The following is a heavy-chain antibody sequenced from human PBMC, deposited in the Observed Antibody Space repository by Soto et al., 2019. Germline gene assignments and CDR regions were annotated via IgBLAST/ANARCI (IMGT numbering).Heavy chain of an antibody. CDR1: GFTFSSYG. Sequence: QVQLVESGGGVVQPGRSLRLSCAASGFTFSSYGMHWVRQAPGKGLEWVAVISYDGSNKYYADSVKGRFTISRDNSKNTLYLPMNSLRAEDTAVYYCAKGVYDSSGYYYDYWGQGTLVTVSS. D-gene: IGHD3-22*01. J-gene: IGHJ4*02. V-gene: IGHV3-30*18. CDR2: ISYDGSNK. CDR3: AKGVYDSSGYYYDY.